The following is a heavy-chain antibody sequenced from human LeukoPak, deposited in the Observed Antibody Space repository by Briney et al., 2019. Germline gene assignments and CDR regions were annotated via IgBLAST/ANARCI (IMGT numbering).Heavy chain of an antibody. CDR3: AKSVYSSGWYGRDYYYYYMDV. V-gene: IGHV3-23*01. CDR1: GFTFSSYA. CDR2: ISGSGGST. J-gene: IGHJ6*03. D-gene: IGHD6-19*01. Sequence: GGSLRLSCAASGFTFSSYAMSWVRQAPGKGLEWVSAISGSGGSTYYADSVKGRFTISRDNSKNTLYLQVNSLRAEDTAVYYCAKSVYSSGWYGRDYYYYYMDVWGKGTTVTVSS.